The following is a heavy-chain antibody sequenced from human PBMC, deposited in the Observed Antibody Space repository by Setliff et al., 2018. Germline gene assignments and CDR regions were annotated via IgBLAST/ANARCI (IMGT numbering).Heavy chain of an antibody. CDR2: IQYSGST. CDR3: GRSYYDSSGYSLMLFDI. J-gene: IGHJ3*02. D-gene: IGHD3-22*01. CDR1: GGSISTYY. Sequence: SETLSLTCTVSGGSISTYYWSWIRQPPGKGLEWIGYIQYSGSTNYNPSLKSRVTMSGDTSKNQFSLKLSSVTAADTAVYYCGRSYYDSSGYSLMLFDIWGQGTKVTVSS. V-gene: IGHV4-59*08.